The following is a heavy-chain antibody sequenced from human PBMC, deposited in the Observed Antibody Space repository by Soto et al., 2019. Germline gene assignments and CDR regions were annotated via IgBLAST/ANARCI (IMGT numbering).Heavy chain of an antibody. D-gene: IGHD2-2*01. J-gene: IGHJ4*02. CDR1: GGSISSGGYY. CDR2: IYYSGST. Sequence: SETLSLTCTVSGGSISSGGYYWSWIRQHPGKGLEWIGYIYYSGSTYYNPSLKSRVTISVDASKNQFSLKLSSVTAADTAVYYCARGSSTSWEYYFDYWGQGTLVTVSS. V-gene: IGHV4-31*03. CDR3: ARGSSTSWEYYFDY.